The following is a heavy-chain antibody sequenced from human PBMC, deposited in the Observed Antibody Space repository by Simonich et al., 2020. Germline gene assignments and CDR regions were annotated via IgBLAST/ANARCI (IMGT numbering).Heavy chain of an antibody. CDR2: INHSGST. V-gene: IGHV4-34*01. J-gene: IGHJ4*02. D-gene: IGHD3-10*01. CDR3: ARRRKVRGVQYYFDY. Sequence: QVQLQQWGAGLLKPSETLSLTCAVYGGSFSGYYWSWIRQPPGKGLEWIGEINHSGSTNENPSLKSRVTISVDTSKNQFSLKLSSVTAADTAVYYCARRRKVRGVQYYFDYWGQGTLVTVSS. CDR1: GGSFSGYY.